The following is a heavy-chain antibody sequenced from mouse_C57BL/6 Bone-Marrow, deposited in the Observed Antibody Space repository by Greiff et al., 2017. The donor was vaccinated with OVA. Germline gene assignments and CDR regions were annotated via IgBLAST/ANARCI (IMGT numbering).Heavy chain of an antibody. CDR1: GYSFTSYY. J-gene: IGHJ3*01. CDR3: ETAQATTAWFAY. D-gene: IGHD3-2*02. Sequence: QVQLKQSGPELVKPGASVKISCKASGYSFTSYYIHWVKQRPGQGLEWIGWIYPGSGNTKYNEKFKGKATLTADTSSSTAYMQLSSLTSEDSAVYYCETAQATTAWFAYWGQGTLVTVSA. CDR2: IYPGSGNT. V-gene: IGHV1-66*01.